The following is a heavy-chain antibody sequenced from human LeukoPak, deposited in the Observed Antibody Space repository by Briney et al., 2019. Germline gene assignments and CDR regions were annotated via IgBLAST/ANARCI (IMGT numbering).Heavy chain of an antibody. V-gene: IGHV4-61*01. CDR2: IYYSGST. CDR3: ARSPVPYYYDSSGYNWFDP. Sequence: SETLSLTCTVSGGSISSSSYYWSWIRQPPGKGLEWIGYIYYSGSTNYNPSLKSRVTISVDTSKNQFSLKLSSVTAADTAVYYCARSPVPYYYDSSGYNWFDPWGQGTLVTVSS. J-gene: IGHJ5*02. CDR1: GGSISSSSYY. D-gene: IGHD3-22*01.